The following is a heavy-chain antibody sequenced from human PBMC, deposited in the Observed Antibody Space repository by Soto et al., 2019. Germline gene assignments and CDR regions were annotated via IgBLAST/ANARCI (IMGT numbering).Heavy chain of an antibody. J-gene: IGHJ4*02. V-gene: IGHV3-33*01. CDR2: IWYDGSNK. D-gene: IGHD6-6*01. Sequence: QVQLVESGGGVVQPGRSLRLSCAGSGFPFSSNGRHWVRQAPGKGLEWVAVIWYDGSNKYYADSVKGRFTISRDNSKNALYLQMNSLRAEDTAVYYCARDPYSSSSAVDHWGQGTLVTVSS. CDR3: ARDPYSSSSAVDH. CDR1: GFPFSSNG.